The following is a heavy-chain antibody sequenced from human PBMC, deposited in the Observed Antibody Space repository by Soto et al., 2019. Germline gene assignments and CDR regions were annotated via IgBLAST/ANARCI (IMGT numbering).Heavy chain of an antibody. D-gene: IGHD1-26*01. J-gene: IGHJ5*01. V-gene: IGHV6-1*01. CDR2: TYYRSKWYN. CDR1: GDSVSSSSVT. Sequence: QVQLQQSEPGLVKPSQTLSLTCAISGDSVSSSSVTWNWIRQSPSRGLEWLGRTYYRSKWYNDYAESVKSRITINPDTSKNQFSLHLNSVTPEDPAVYYCVRLIGNSWLDFWGQGTLVTVSS. CDR3: VRLIGNSWLDF.